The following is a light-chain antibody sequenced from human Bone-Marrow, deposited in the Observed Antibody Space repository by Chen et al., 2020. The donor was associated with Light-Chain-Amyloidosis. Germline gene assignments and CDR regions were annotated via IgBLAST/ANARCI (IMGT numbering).Light chain of an antibody. J-gene: IGKJ2*01. CDR3: MQGSHWLHT. V-gene: IGKV2-30*02. CDR1: QSLVHSDGNIY. CDR2: KVS. Sequence: DVVMTQSPLSLPVTLGQPAAISCRSSQSLVHSDGNIYLNWLQQRPGQSPRRLIYKVSNRDSGIRDRFSGSGSDTDFKLRISRVEAEDVAIYYCMQGSHWLHTFGPGTKIEIK.